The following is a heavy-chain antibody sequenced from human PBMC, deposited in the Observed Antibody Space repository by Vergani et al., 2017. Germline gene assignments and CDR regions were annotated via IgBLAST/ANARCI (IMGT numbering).Heavy chain of an antibody. CDR2: IIPVFGTV. D-gene: IGHD6-19*01. Sequence: QVHLVQSGAEVKPPGSSVKVSCKASGGTRSSDAFTWVRQAPGHGLEWMGRIIPVFGTVEYAQRFQARVVITADDATNTAYMELSGLRSEDTAIYYCASPLRFGSGPPRFFGLDVWGQGTMVNVAS. CDR3: ASPLRFGSGPPRFFGLDV. CDR1: GGTRSSDA. J-gene: IGHJ6*02. V-gene: IGHV1-69*13.